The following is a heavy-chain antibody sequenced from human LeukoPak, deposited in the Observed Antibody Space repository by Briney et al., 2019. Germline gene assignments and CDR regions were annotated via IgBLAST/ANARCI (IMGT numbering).Heavy chain of an antibody. CDR1: GDSVTSSY. CDR3: ARSEAFDI. CDR2: IYDDANT. J-gene: IGHJ3*02. Sequence: SETLSLTCTVSGDSVTSSYWCWIRQSAGKGLEWIGRIYDDANTNYNPSLKSRVTMSVDTSKNQFSLRLSFVTAADTAVYYCARSEAFDIWGQGTTVTVSS. V-gene: IGHV4-4*07.